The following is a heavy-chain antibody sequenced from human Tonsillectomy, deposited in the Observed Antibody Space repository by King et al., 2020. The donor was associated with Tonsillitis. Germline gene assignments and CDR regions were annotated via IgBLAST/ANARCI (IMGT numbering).Heavy chain of an antibody. CDR1: GGTFSTYG. Sequence: QLVQSGXEVKRPGSSVKVSCKASGGTFSTYGINWVRQAPGQGLEWMGGIIPVFATTNYAQKFQGRVAITADESTSTAYLELSSLRSEDTAVYYCPRXTXXIVXXAKVXXKDXXDVXXXGTXVTXXS. J-gene: IGHJ6*04. CDR2: IIPVFATT. CDR3: PRXTXXIVXXAKVXXKDXXDV. D-gene: IGHD1-26*01. V-gene: IGHV1-69*01.